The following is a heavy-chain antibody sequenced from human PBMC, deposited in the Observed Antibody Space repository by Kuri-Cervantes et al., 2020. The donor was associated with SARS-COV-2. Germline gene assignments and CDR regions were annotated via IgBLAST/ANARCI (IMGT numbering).Heavy chain of an antibody. Sequence: GGSLRLSCAASGFTFSSYWMHWVRQAPGKGLVWVSRINSDGSSTSYADSVKGRFTISRDNAKNTLFLQMNSLRAEDTAVYYCARGIVGATTLDYWGQGTLVTGSS. D-gene: IGHD1-26*01. J-gene: IGHJ4*02. V-gene: IGHV3-74*01. CDR3: ARGIVGATTLDY. CDR1: GFTFSSYW. CDR2: INSDGSST.